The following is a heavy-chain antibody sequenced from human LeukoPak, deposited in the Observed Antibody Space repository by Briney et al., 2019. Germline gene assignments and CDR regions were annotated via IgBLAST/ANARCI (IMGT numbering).Heavy chain of an antibody. D-gene: IGHD3-10*01. Sequence: PSQTLSLTCAISGDSVSSNDAVWSWIRQSPSRGLEWLGRTYYRSKWYYDYAVSVTSRITINPDTSKNQFSLQLNSVTPEDTAVYYCARENTLVRGTRNPFDYWGQGTLVTVSS. CDR2: TYYRSKWYY. J-gene: IGHJ4*02. V-gene: IGHV6-1*01. CDR1: GDSVSSNDAV. CDR3: ARENTLVRGTRNPFDY.